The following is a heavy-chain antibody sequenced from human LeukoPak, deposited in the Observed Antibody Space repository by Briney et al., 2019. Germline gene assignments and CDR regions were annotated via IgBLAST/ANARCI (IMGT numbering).Heavy chain of an antibody. CDR1: GVXISNNYFY. V-gene: IGHV4-39*01. CDR2: VHYTGST. Sequence: SETLSLTCTVSGVXISNNYFYWAWHRPPPGQGLVLNVYVHYTGSTFYNSSMKSRVTISADTSQNQFSLNLTSVTAADTAVYYCATLGLLRGAGFNLATHFDFWGQGTLVTVSS. J-gene: IGHJ4*02. D-gene: IGHD1-26*01. CDR3: ATLGLLRGAGFNLATHFDF.